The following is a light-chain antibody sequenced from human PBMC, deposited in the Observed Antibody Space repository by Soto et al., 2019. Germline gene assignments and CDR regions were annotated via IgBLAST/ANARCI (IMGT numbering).Light chain of an antibody. CDR1: SGHSSYA. J-gene: IGLJ2*01. CDR3: QTWGTG. Sequence: QPVLTQSPSASASLGASVKLTCTLSSGHSSYAIAWHQQQPEKGPRYLMKLNSDGSHSKGDGIPDRFSGSSSGAERYLTISSHQSEDEAAYYCQTWGTGLGGGTKLTVL. CDR2: LNSDGSH. V-gene: IGLV4-69*01.